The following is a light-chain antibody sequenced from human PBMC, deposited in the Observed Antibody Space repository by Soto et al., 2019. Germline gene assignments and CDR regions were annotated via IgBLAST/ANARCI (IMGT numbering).Light chain of an antibody. Sequence: QSALTKPPSASGSPGQSVTISCTGTSSDVGAYKYVSWYQHHPGEAPRLMIYEVNKRPSGVPDRFSGSKSGNTASLTVSGLQAEDEADYYCTSYAGSNNLLFGGGTQLTV. V-gene: IGLV2-8*01. CDR2: EVN. CDR3: TSYAGSNNLL. J-gene: IGLJ2*01. CDR1: SSDVGAYKY.